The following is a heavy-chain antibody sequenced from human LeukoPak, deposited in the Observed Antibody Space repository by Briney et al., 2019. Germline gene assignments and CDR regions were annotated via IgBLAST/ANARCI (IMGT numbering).Heavy chain of an antibody. CDR3: ARVTELLWFGELSKSGFDP. J-gene: IGHJ5*02. CDR1: GGSISRGDYY. CDR2: IYHSGST. D-gene: IGHD3-10*01. Sequence: SETLSLTCTVSGGSISRGDYYWSWVRQPPGKGLEWIGEIYHSGSTNYNPSLKSRVTISVDKSKNQFSLKLSSVTAADTAVYYCARVTELLWFGELSKSGFDPWGQGTLVTVSS. V-gene: IGHV4-4*02.